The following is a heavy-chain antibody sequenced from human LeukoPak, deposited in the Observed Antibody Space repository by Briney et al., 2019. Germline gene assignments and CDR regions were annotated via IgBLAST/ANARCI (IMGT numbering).Heavy chain of an antibody. CDR2: IYYSGST. Sequence: SETLSLTCTVSGGSISSYYWSWIRQPPGKGLEWIGYIYYSGSTNYNPSLKSRVTISVDTSKNQFSLKLSSVTAADTAVYYCARVVVNSYETDYWGQGTLVTVSS. J-gene: IGHJ4*02. CDR3: ARVVVNSYETDY. V-gene: IGHV4-59*01. D-gene: IGHD2-21*01. CDR1: GGSISSYY.